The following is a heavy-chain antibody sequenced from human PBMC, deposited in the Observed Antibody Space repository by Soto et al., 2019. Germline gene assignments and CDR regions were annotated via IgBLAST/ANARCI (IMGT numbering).Heavy chain of an antibody. J-gene: IGHJ6*02. Sequence: GASVKVSCKASGGSFTYTLSWVRQAPGQGLEWMGGIIPIFGTTNYAQKFQDRVTITADESTKTAYMELKTLRSQDTAVYYCARLHSHGTYGMDVWGQGTQVTVSS. D-gene: IGHD5-18*01. CDR3: ARLHSHGTYGMDV. CDR1: GGSFTYT. V-gene: IGHV1-69*13. CDR2: IIPIFGTT.